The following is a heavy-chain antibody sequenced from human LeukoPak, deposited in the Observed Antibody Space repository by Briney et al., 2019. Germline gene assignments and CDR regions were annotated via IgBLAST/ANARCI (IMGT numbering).Heavy chain of an antibody. CDR1: GFTFSSYG. CDR3: AGDERSRYLDL. V-gene: IGHV3-33*01. CDR2: IWYDGSNK. J-gene: IGHJ4*02. D-gene: IGHD2-2*01. Sequence: GGSLRLSCAASGFTFSSYGMHWVRQAPGKGLEWVAVIWYDGSNKYYADSVKGRFTISRDNSKNTLYLQMDSLRDEDTAVYYCAGDERSRYLDLWGQGTLVIVSS.